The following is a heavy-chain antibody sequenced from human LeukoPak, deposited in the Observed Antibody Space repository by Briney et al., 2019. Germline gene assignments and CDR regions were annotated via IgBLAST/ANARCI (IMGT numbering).Heavy chain of an antibody. J-gene: IGHJ4*02. Sequence: PSETLSLTCTVSGGSISSSSYYWGWIRQPPGKGLEWIGSIYYSGSTYYNPSLKSRVTISVDTSKNQFSLKLSSVTAADTAVYYCARVVTYYYVPANDYWGQGTLVTVSS. CDR1: GGSISSSSYY. V-gene: IGHV4-39*07. D-gene: IGHD3-10*02. CDR2: IYYSGST. CDR3: ARVVTYYYVPANDY.